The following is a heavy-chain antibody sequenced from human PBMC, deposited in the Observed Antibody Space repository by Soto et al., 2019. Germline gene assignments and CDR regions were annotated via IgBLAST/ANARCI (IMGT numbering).Heavy chain of an antibody. D-gene: IGHD2-21*02. J-gene: IGHJ6*02. CDR1: GGTFSSYA. CDR3: ANGRVTYVGVGYYYYYGMDV. CDR2: IIPIFGTA. V-gene: IGHV1-69*06. Sequence: QVQLVQSGAEVKKPGSSVKVSCKASGGTFSSYAISWVRQAPGQGLEWIGGIIPIFGTANYAQKFQGRVTIAADKSTSTAYIELSSLRSEDTAVYYCANGRVTYVGVGYYYYYGMDVWGQGTTVTVSS.